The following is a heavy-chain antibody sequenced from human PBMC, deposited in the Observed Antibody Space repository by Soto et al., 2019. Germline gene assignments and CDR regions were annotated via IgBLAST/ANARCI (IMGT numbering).Heavy chain of an antibody. CDR3: AREGEDSSWSSSEYLQH. V-gene: IGHV1-18*01. CDR2: ISGYNANT. J-gene: IGHJ1*01. D-gene: IGHD6-13*01. CDR1: GYTFSNYG. Sequence: HVQLVQSGAEVKKPGASVKVSCKASGYTFSNYGIHWVRQAPGQGLEWMGWISGYNANTRHAQKVQGRVTMTTDTYTKTAYIELRSLTSDDTAVYCCAREGEDSSWSSSEYLQHWGQGTLITVSS.